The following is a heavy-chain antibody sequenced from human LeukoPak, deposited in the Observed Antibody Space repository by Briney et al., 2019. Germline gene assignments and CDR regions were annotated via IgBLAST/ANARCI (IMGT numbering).Heavy chain of an antibody. J-gene: IGHJ4*02. D-gene: IGHD5-18*01. CDR2: ISFDGGNR. CDR3: ARMRYSYGPWPLYYFDY. Sequence: GGSLRLSCVASGFTFGSYAMHWVRQAPGKGLEWVALISFDGGNRYYADSVKGRFTISRDNAKNSLYLQMNSLLAEDTAVYYCARMRYSYGPWPLYYFDYWGQGTLVTVSS. CDR1: GFTFGSYA. V-gene: IGHV3-30*03.